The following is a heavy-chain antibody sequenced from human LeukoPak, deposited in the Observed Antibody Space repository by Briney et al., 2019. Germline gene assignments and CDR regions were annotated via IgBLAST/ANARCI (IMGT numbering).Heavy chain of an antibody. J-gene: IGHJ4*02. CDR3: AKLYSYGYPDDY. D-gene: IGHD5-18*01. CDR2: IYSGGST. CDR1: GFTFSNYW. Sequence: GGSLRLSCAASGFTFSNYWMSWVRQAPGKGLEWVSVIYSGGSTYYADSVKGRFTISRDNSKNTLYLQMNSLRAEDTAVYYCAKLYSYGYPDDYWGQGTLVTVSS. V-gene: IGHV3-66*04.